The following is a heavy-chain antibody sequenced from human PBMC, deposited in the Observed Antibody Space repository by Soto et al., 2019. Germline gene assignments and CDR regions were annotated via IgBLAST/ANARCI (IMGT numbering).Heavy chain of an antibody. Sequence: PGESLKISCKGSGYSFTSYWISWVRQMPGKGLEWMGRIDPSDSYTNYSPSFQGHVTISADKSISTAYLQWSSLKASDTAMYYCASVMTTVTRRAHMDVWGQGTTVTVSS. D-gene: IGHD4-17*01. CDR2: IDPSDSYT. CDR1: GYSFTSYW. J-gene: IGHJ6*02. V-gene: IGHV5-10-1*01. CDR3: ASVMTTVTRRAHMDV.